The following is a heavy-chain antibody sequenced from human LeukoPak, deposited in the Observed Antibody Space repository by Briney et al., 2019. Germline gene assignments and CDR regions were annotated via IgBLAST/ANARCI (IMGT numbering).Heavy chain of an antibody. Sequence: ASVKVSCKASGYTFTSYAMHWVRQAPGQRLEWMGWINAGNGNTKYSQEFQGRVTMTRDTSISTTYMELSRLRSDDTAVYYCASQPYYFDSSGYYDYWGQGTLVTVSS. J-gene: IGHJ4*02. V-gene: IGHV1-3*01. CDR1: GYTFTSYA. D-gene: IGHD3-22*01. CDR3: ASQPYYFDSSGYYDY. CDR2: INAGNGNT.